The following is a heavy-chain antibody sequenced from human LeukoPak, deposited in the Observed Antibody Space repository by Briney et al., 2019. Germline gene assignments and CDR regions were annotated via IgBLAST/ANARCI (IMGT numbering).Heavy chain of an antibody. CDR1: GFTFSSYS. V-gene: IGHV3-21*01. CDR2: ISSSSSYI. CDR3: ARDGPMSWNDVEDAFDI. D-gene: IGHD1-1*01. Sequence: GGSLRLSCAASGFTFSSYSMNWVRQAPGKGLEWVSSISSSSSYIYYADSVKGRFTISRDNAKNSLYLQMNSLRAEDTAVYYCARDGPMSWNDVEDAFDIWGQGTMVTVSS. J-gene: IGHJ3*02.